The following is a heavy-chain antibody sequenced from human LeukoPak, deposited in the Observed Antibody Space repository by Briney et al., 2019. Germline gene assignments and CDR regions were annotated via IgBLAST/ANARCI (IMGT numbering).Heavy chain of an antibody. J-gene: IGHJ5*02. D-gene: IGHD5-18*01. Sequence: GGSLRLSCAASGFTFSDDYMSWIRQAPGRGLEWVSYISSSGSTIYYADSVKGRFTISRDNAKNYMYLQMNNLRAEDTAVYYCARDHSGYSYGLNWFDPWGQGTLVTVSS. CDR3: ARDHSGYSYGLNWFDP. V-gene: IGHV3-11*04. CDR2: ISSSGSTI. CDR1: GFTFSDDY.